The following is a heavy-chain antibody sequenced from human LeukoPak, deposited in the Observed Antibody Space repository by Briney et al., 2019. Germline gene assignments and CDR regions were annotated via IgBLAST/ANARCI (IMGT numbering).Heavy chain of an antibody. Sequence: PGGSLRLSCAASGFTFSSYDMHWVRQATGKGLEWVSAIGTAGDTYYPGSVKGRFTISRENAKNSLYLQMNSLRAGDTAVYYCARVRATVTKFSIDYGMDVWGQGTTVTVSS. J-gene: IGHJ6*02. CDR1: GFTFSSYD. CDR2: IGTAGDT. CDR3: ARVRATVTKFSIDYGMDV. V-gene: IGHV3-13*01. D-gene: IGHD4-17*01.